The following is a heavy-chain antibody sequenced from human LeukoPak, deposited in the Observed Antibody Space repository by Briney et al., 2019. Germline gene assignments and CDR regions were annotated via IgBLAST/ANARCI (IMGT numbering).Heavy chain of an antibody. D-gene: IGHD4-17*01. CDR1: GGSFSGYY. J-gene: IGHJ4*02. Sequence: PSETLSLTCTVYGGSFSGYYWSWIRQPPGKGLEWIGEINHSGSTNYNPSLKSRVTISVDTSKNQFSLKLTSVTAADTAVYYCATGTTYGDYATSDYWGQGTLVTVSS. V-gene: IGHV4-34*01. CDR3: ATGTTYGDYATSDY. CDR2: INHSGST.